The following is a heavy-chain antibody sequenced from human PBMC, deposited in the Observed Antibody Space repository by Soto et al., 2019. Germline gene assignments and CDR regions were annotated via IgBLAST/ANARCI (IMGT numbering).Heavy chain of an antibody. CDR3: ARVSIAAAGTGNRMDV. CDR2: TYYRSKWYN. D-gene: IGHD6-13*01. V-gene: IGHV6-1*01. J-gene: IGHJ6*02. CDR1: GDSVSSNSAA. Sequence: SQTLSLTCAISGDSVSSNSAAWNWIRQSPSRGLEWLGRTYYRSKWYNDYAVSVKSRITINPDTSKNQFSLQLNSVTPEDTAVYYCARVSIAAAGTGNRMDVWGQGTTVIVSS.